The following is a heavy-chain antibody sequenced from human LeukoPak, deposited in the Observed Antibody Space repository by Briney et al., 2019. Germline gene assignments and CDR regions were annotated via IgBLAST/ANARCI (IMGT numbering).Heavy chain of an antibody. CDR3: ARDLSASWYSLGY. J-gene: IGHJ4*02. CDR1: GSSVADYG. CDR2: INWSGESI. V-gene: IGHV3-20*04. D-gene: IGHD6-13*01. Sequence: GGSLRLSCAASGSSVADYGMSWVRQAPGKGLEWVSGINWSGESIGYADSVKGRFTISRDNAENALYLQMNSLRAEDTALYYCARDLSASWYSLGYWGRGTLVTVSS.